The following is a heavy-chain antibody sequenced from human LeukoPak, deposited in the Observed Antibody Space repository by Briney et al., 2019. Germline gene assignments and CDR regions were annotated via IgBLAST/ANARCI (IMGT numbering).Heavy chain of an antibody. Sequence: PSETLSLTCTVSGGSISGSSYYWGWIRQPPGKGLEWIGSIYYSGSTNYNPSLKSRVTISVDTSKNQFSLRLSSVTAADTAVYYCARVKGNYFTAYYFDYWGQGTLVTVSS. V-gene: IGHV4-39*07. CDR2: IYYSGST. CDR3: ARVKGNYFTAYYFDY. J-gene: IGHJ4*02. D-gene: IGHD2/OR15-2a*01. CDR1: GGSISGSSYY.